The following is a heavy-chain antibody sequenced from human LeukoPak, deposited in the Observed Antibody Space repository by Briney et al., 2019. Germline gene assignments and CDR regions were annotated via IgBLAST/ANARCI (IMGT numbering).Heavy chain of an antibody. CDR2: ISSSSSYI. V-gene: IGHV3-21*01. D-gene: IGHD3-22*01. CDR3: ARDPQYDSTPDY. CDR1: GFTFSSNS. Sequence: GGSLRLSCAASGFTFSSNSMNWFRQAPGKGLEWVSSISSSSSYIYYADSVKGRFTISRDNAKNSLYLQMNSLRAEDTAVYYCARDPQYDSTPDYWGQGTLVTVSS. J-gene: IGHJ4*02.